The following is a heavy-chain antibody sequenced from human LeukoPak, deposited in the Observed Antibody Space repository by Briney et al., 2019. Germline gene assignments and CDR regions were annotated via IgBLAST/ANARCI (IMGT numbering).Heavy chain of an antibody. CDR2: IKQEGSEK. J-gene: IGHJ4*02. CDR1: GFTFSSYW. D-gene: IGHD2-2*01. CDR3: ARVRGGYCSSTSRPYSFDY. V-gene: IGHV3-7*01. Sequence: GGSLRLSCAASGFTFSSYWMSWVRQAPGKGLEWVANIKQEGSEKYYVDSVKGRFTISRDNAKNSLYLQMNSLKAEETAVYYWARVRGGYCSSTSRPYSFDYWGQGTLVTVSS.